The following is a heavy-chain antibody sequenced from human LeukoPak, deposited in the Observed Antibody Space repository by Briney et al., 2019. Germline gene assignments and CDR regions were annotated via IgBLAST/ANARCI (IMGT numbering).Heavy chain of an antibody. CDR3: AKDSTYGAFDY. Sequence: GGSLRLSCAASGFAFSRYAMSWVRQAPGKGLEWVSTISGSSGGSTYYADSVKGRFPTSRDNSRNMLYLQMNSLRAEDTAIYYCAKDSTYGAFDYWGQGTLVTVSS. CDR1: GFAFSRYA. CDR2: ISGSSGGST. D-gene: IGHD4-17*01. V-gene: IGHV3-23*01. J-gene: IGHJ4*02.